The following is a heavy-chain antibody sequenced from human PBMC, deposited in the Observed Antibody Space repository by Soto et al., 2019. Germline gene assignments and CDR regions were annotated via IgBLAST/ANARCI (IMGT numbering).Heavy chain of an antibody. CDR2: TFYRSKWYN. D-gene: IGHD2-2*01. J-gene: IGHJ4*02. V-gene: IGHV6-1*01. Sequence: SQTLSLTCAIFGDSVSSNTATWHWIRQSPSRGLEWLGRTFYRSKWYNDYALSVKSRITINPDTSKNQFSLHLNSVTPEDTAVYYCARLTVVPYYFESWGQGTLVTVSS. CDR3: ARLTVVPYYFES. CDR1: GDSVSSNTAT.